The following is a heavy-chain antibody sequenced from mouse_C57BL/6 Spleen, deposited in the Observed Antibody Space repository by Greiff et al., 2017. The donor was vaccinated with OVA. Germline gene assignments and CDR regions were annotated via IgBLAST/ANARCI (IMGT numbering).Heavy chain of an antibody. CDR3: ARGRYDYDEDYAMDY. V-gene: IGHV1-81*01. Sequence: VQLQESGAELARPGASVKLSCKASGYTFTSYGISWVKQRTGQGLEWIGEIYPRSGNTYYNEKFKGKATLTADKSSSTAYMELRSLTSEDSAVYFCARGRYDYDEDYAMDYWGQGTSVTVSS. D-gene: IGHD2-4*01. CDR1: GYTFTSYG. J-gene: IGHJ4*01. CDR2: IYPRSGNT.